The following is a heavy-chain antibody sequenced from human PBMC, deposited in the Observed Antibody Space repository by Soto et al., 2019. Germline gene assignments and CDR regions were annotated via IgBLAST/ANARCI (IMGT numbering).Heavy chain of an antibody. Sequence: ESGGRVVRPGSSLTLSCAASGFTFASYGMHWVRQAPGNGLEWVATVSFDSKNKYYIDSVEGRFTISRDNSENTLSLQMNSLRHEDTAVYYCAKESVEATYSFYGLDVWGPETTVTGSS. D-gene: IGHD4-4*01. CDR3: AKESVEATYSFYGLDV. CDR1: GFTFASYG. J-gene: IGHJ6*02. V-gene: IGHV3-30*18. CDR2: VSFDSKNK.